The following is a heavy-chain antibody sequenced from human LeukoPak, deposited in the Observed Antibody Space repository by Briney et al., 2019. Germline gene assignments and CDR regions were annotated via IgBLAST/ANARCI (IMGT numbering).Heavy chain of an antibody. Sequence: ASVKVSWKASGYTFTNFFMHWVRQAPGQGLEWMGLINTNDGTTSYRQKFHGRVTMTRDTSTSTVYMELSSLRSEDTAVYYCAGGLGFYTLFDYWGQGTLVAVSS. D-gene: IGHD2/OR15-2a*01. CDR2: INTNDGTT. J-gene: IGHJ4*02. CDR3: AGGLGFYTLFDY. CDR1: GYTFTNFF. V-gene: IGHV1-46*01.